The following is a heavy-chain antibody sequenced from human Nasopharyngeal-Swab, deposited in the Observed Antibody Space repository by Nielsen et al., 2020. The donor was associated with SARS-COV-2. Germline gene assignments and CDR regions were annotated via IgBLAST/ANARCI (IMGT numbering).Heavy chain of an antibody. Sequence: GESLKISCKGSGYSFTSYWISWVRQMPGKGLEWMGIIYPGDSDTRYSPSFQGQVTISADKSISTAYLQWSSLKASGTAMYYCARRWYYYDSSGPWGAFDIWGQGTMVTVSS. CDR1: GYSFTSYW. J-gene: IGHJ3*02. CDR3: ARRWYYYDSSGPWGAFDI. D-gene: IGHD3-22*01. V-gene: IGHV5-51*01. CDR2: IYPGDSDT.